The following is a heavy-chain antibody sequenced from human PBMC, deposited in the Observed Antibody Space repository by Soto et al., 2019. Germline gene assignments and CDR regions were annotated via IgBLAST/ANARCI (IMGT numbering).Heavy chain of an antibody. D-gene: IGHD1-26*01. CDR1: RDTFTSYY. Sequence: APVKVSCKAPRDTFTSYYINWVRQAPGQGLEWMGVINPHGGSTAYAQKFKGRVTLTRDTSASTVYMEVSSLTSEDTAMYYCARSSGGNFGIIIEGTNWFAPWVQGTLVTVSS. J-gene: IGHJ5*02. CDR3: ARSSGGNFGIIIEGTNWFAP. CDR2: INPHGGST. V-gene: IGHV1-46*01.